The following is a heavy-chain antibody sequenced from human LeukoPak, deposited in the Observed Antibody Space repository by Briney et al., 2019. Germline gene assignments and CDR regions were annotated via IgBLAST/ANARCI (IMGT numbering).Heavy chain of an antibody. CDR1: GGSISSSSYY. J-gene: IGHJ6*02. CDR3: ARQEGEDYYGSGSYFTSYYYYYYGMDV. D-gene: IGHD3-10*01. V-gene: IGHV4-39*01. Sequence: SETLSLTCTVSGGSISSSSYYWGWIRQPPGKGLEWIGSIYYSGSTYYNPSLKSRVTISVGTSKNQFSLKLSSVTAADTAVYYCARQEGEDYYGSGSYFTSYYYYYYGMDVWGQGTTVTVSS. CDR2: IYYSGST.